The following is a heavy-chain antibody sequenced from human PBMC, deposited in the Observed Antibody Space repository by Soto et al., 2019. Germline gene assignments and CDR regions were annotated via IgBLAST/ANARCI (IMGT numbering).Heavy chain of an antibody. J-gene: IGHJ4*02. D-gene: IGHD3-16*01. V-gene: IGHV3-33*01. CDR2: IWYDGSNK. CDR3: ARDTGGGGDFDY. Sequence: QVQLVESGGGVVQPGRSLRLSCAASGFTFSSYGMHWVRQAPGKGLERVAVIWYDGSNKYYADSVKGRFTISRDNSKNTLYLQMNSLRAEDTAVYYCARDTGGGGDFDYWGQGTLVTVSS. CDR1: GFTFSSYG.